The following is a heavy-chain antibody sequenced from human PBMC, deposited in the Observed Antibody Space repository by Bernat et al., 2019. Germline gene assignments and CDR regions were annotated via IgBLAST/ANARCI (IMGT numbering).Heavy chain of an antibody. D-gene: IGHD3-10*01. CDR2: IYYSGST. CDR1: GGSISDSTYY. J-gene: IGHJ5*02. CDR3: AGRPTRGRFDP. V-gene: IGHV4-39*01. Sequence: QVQLQQWGAGLLKPSETLSLTCTVSGGSISDSTYYWLWIRQPPGKGLEWVGTIYYSGSTYYNPSLKSRVTISVDTSKNQFSLTLNSVTAADTAVYYCAGRPTRGRFDPWGQGTLVTVSS.